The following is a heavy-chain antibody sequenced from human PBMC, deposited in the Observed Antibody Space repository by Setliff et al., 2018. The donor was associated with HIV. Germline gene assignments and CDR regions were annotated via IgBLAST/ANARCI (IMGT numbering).Heavy chain of an antibody. J-gene: IGHJ3*02. Sequence: GASVKVSCKASGYTFTSYAMNWVRQAPGQGLEWMGWINTNTGNPTYAQGFTGRFVFSLDTSVSTAYLQISSLKAEDTAVDYCARGKRAMVRGVIITPAFDIWGQGTMVTVSS. CDR1: GYTFTSYA. CDR2: INTNTGNP. CDR3: ARGKRAMVRGVIITPAFDI. V-gene: IGHV7-4-1*02. D-gene: IGHD3-10*01.